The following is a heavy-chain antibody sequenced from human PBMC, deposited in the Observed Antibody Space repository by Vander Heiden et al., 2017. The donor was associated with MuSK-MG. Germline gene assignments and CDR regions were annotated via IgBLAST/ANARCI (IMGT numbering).Heavy chain of an antibody. V-gene: IGHV3-66*01. Sequence: EVQLVESGGGLVQPGGSLRLACASSGLTVSSNYMSWVRQAPGKGLEWVSVIYSGGSTYYADSVKGRFTISRDNSKNTLYLQMNSLRAEDTAVYYCARDTSGAFDIWGQGTMVTVSS. CDR3: ARDTSGAFDI. J-gene: IGHJ3*02. D-gene: IGHD3-16*01. CDR1: GLTVSSNY. CDR2: IYSGGST.